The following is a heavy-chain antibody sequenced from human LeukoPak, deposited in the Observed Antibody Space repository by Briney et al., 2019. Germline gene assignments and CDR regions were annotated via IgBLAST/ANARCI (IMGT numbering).Heavy chain of an antibody. D-gene: IGHD3-22*01. V-gene: IGHV3-23*01. J-gene: IGHJ4*02. Sequence: GGSLRLSCAASGFTFSSYAMSWVRQAPGKGLEWVSAISGSGGSTYYADSVKGRFTISRDNSKNTLYLQMNSLRAEDTAVYYCAKALSTGRYSSGYYWLPFDYWGQGTLVTVSS. CDR3: AKALSTGRYSSGYYWLPFDY. CDR2: ISGSGGST. CDR1: GFTFSSYA.